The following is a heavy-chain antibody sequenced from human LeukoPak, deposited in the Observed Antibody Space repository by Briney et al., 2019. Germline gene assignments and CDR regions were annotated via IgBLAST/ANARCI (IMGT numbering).Heavy chain of an antibody. D-gene: IGHD2-2*02. CDR1: GGSFSGYY. CDR2: INHSGST. V-gene: IGHV4-34*01. J-gene: IGHJ6*02. Sequence: SETLSLTCAVYGGSFSGYYWSWIRQPPGKGLEWIGEINHSGSTNYNPPLKSRVTISVDTSKNQFSLKLSSVTAADTAVYYCAREVRGYCSSTSCYRRYYGMDVWGQGTTVTVSS. CDR3: AREVRGYCSSTSCYRRYYGMDV.